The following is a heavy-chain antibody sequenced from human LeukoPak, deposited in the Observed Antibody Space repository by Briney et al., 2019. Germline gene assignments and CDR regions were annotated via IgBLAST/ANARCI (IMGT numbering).Heavy chain of an antibody. CDR3: AREGPGYSYGTDP. J-gene: IGHJ5*02. D-gene: IGHD5-18*01. CDR1: GGSFSGYY. V-gene: IGHV4-34*01. Sequence: YPSETLSLTCAVYGGSFSGYYWSWIRQPPGKGLEWIGEINHSGSTNYNPSLKSRVTISVDTSKNQFSLKLSSATAADTAVYYCAREGPGYSYGTDPWGQGTLVTVSS. CDR2: INHSGST.